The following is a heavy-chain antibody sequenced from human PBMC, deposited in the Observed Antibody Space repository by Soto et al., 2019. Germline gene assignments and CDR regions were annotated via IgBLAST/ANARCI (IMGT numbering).Heavy chain of an antibody. D-gene: IGHD2-8*01. CDR1: GASFRNSA. CDR2: IMTIFNTA. CDR3: ARSRCPNGVCYGHSPGLDV. J-gene: IGHJ6*02. V-gene: IGHV1-69*13. Sequence: SSVKVSCKASGASFRNSAISWVRQAPGQGLEWMGGIMTIFNTATYAQNFHGRVTITADESTSTAYMELSSLTSDDTSIYFCARSRCPNGVCYGHSPGLDVWGQ.